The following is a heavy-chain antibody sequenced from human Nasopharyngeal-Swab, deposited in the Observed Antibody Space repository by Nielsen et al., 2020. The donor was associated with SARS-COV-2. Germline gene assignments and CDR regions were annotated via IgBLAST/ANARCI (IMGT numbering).Heavy chain of an antibody. V-gene: IGHV3-30*03. J-gene: IGHJ4*02. D-gene: IGHD3-16*01. CDR1: GFTFSSYG. CDR2: ISYDGSNK. Sequence: GGSLRLSCAASGFTFSSYGMHWVRQAPGKGLEWVAVISYDGSNKYYADSVKGRFTISRDNSKNTLYLQMNSLRAEDTAVYYCARRGYDYVWGSYKGSSDYWGQGTLVTVSS. CDR3: ARRGYDYVWGSYKGSSDY.